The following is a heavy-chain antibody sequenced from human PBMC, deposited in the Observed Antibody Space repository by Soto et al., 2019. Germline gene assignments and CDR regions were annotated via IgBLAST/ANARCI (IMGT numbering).Heavy chain of an antibody. CDR1: GSRFSNYV. J-gene: IGHJ4*02. Sequence: ASVKVSCKVSGSRFSNYVISWVRQAPGHGLEWLGRIIPIFNSTKYAQNFQGRVTITADKSTSTASLELSSLRSDDTAVYYCAREGRGKKAGYNGLVSLGYWGQGTLVTVSS. CDR3: AREGRGKKAGYNGLVSLGY. CDR2: IIPIFNST. V-gene: IGHV1-69*06. D-gene: IGHD2-2*02.